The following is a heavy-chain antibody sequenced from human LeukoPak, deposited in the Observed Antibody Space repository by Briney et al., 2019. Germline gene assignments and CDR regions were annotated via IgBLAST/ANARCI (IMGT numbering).Heavy chain of an antibody. CDR1: GFTFSSYA. CDR2: ISGSGGST. CDR3: AKASPSYCSGGSCYPGRAFDI. D-gene: IGHD2-15*01. Sequence: GGSLRLSCAASGFTFSSYAMSWVRQAPGKGLEWVSAISGSGGSTYYADSVKGRFTISRDNSKNTLYLQMNSLRAEDTAVYYCAKASPSYCSGGSCYPGRAFDIWGEGTMVTVCS. J-gene: IGHJ3*02. V-gene: IGHV3-23*01.